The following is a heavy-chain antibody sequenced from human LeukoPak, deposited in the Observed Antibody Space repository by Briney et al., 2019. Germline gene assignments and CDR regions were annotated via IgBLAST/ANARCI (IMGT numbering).Heavy chain of an antibody. V-gene: IGHV4-30-2*01. CDR1: GGSISSGGYS. CDR3: ARVELEQQLNY. J-gene: IGHJ4*02. CDR2: IYHSGST. Sequence: PSQTLSLTCAVSGGSISSGGYSWSWIRQPPGKGLEWIGYIYHSGSTYYNPSLKSRVTISVDRSKNQFSLKLSSVTAADTAVYYCARVELEQQLNYWGQGTLVTVSS. D-gene: IGHD6-13*01.